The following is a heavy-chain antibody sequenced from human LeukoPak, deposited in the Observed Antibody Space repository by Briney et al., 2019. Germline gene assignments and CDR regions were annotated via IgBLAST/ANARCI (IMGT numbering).Heavy chain of an antibody. CDR3: AKTSHESSGLNFDY. CDR2: ISWDGGSK. Sequence: GGSLRLSCAASGFMFEDYSMHWVRQAPGKGLEWVSVISWDGGSKYYADSVQGRFTISRDNSKNTLYLQMNSLRAEDTAVYYCAKTSHESSGLNFDYWGQGTLVTVSS. J-gene: IGHJ4*02. V-gene: IGHV3-43*01. D-gene: IGHD6-19*01. CDR1: GFMFEDYS.